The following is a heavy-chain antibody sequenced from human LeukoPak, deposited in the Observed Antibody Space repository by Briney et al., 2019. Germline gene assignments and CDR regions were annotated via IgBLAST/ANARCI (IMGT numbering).Heavy chain of an antibody. D-gene: IGHD2-15*01. V-gene: IGHV3-23*01. CDR2: ISGSGGST. J-gene: IGHJ4*02. Sequence: PGGSLRLSCTASGFTFSSYAMNWVRRAPGKGLEWVSGISGSGGSTYYADSVKGRFTISRDNSKNTLYLQMNSLRGEDTAVYYCAKDLSSGGSPYSITRTIDYWGQGTLVTVSS. CDR3: AKDLSSGGSPYSITRTIDY. CDR1: GFTFSSYA.